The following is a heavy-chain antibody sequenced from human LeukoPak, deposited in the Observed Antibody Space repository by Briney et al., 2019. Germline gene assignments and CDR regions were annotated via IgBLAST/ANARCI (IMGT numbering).Heavy chain of an antibody. Sequence: SETLSLTCAVYGGSFSGYYWSWIRQPPGKGLEWIGSIYHSGSTYYNPSLKGRVTISVDTSKNQFSLKLSSVTAADTAVYYCAIAAALNSPAFDIWGQGTMVTVSS. D-gene: IGHD6-13*01. V-gene: IGHV4-34*01. CDR2: IYHSGST. CDR3: AIAAALNSPAFDI. J-gene: IGHJ3*02. CDR1: GGSFSGYY.